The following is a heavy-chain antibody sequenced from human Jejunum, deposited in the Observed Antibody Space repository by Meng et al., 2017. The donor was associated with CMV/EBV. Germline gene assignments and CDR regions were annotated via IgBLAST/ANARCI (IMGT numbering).Heavy chain of an antibody. Sequence: QVQRVQSGFELKKPGASGKVSCEASGYTFSRYSMHWVRQAPGQGLEWMGWINTDTGKPTYAQGFTGRFVFSLDTSVRTAYLQISSLKAEDTAVYYCARDRGSSGWSNWFDPWGQGTLVTVSS. D-gene: IGHD6-13*01. CDR3: ARDRGSSGWSNWFDP. CDR1: GYTFSRYS. V-gene: IGHV7-4-1*02. CDR2: INTDTGKP. J-gene: IGHJ5*02.